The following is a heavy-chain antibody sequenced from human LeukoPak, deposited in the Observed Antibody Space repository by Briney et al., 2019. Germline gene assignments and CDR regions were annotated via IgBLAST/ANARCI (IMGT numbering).Heavy chain of an antibody. CDR3: ARRKGGAFDI. D-gene: IGHD2-15*01. CDR1: GYTFTSSY. Sequence: ASVKVSCKASGYTFTSSYMHSVRQAPGQGLEWMGIINPSGGSTSYAQKFQGRVTMTRDTSTSTVYMELSSLRSEDTAVYDCARRKGGAFDIWGQGTMVTVSS. CDR2: INPSGGST. J-gene: IGHJ3*02. V-gene: IGHV1-46*01.